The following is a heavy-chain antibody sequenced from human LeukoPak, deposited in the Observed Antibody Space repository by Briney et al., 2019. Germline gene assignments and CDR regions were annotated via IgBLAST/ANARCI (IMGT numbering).Heavy chain of an antibody. V-gene: IGHV4-39*01. CDR1: GGSISSSSYY. D-gene: IGHD6-19*01. CDR2: IYYSGST. Sequence: PSETLSLTCTVSGGSISSSSYYWGWIRQPPGKGLEWIGSIYYSGSTYYNPSLKSRVTISVDTSKNQFSLKLSSVTAADTAVYYCARGSIAVAGTVIWFDPWGQGTLVTVS. CDR3: ARGSIAVAGTVIWFDP. J-gene: IGHJ5*02.